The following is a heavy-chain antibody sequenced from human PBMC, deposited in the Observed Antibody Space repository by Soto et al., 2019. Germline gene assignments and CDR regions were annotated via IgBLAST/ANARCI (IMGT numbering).Heavy chain of an antibody. J-gene: IGHJ4*02. V-gene: IGHV3-74*01. D-gene: IGHD6-13*01. CDR2: ISDDGTTT. CDR1: GFTFSMYW. Sequence: GGSLRLSCVVSGFTFSMYWMHWVRQVPGQRPFWVSRISDDGTTTNYADSVRGRFTISRANSKNTLYLQMNNLKPDETAIYYCTRGPRADSAGKGAYWGQGTLVTVSS. CDR3: TRGPRADSAGKGAY.